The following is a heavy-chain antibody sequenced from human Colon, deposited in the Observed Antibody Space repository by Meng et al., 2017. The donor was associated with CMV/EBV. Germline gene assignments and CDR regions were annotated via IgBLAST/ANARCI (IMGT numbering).Heavy chain of an antibody. CDR1: GFIFSDYE. CDR3: ARESYRFDL. J-gene: IGHJ4*02. D-gene: IGHD1-26*01. Sequence: GESLKISCAASGFIFSDYEMNWVRQAPGKGLEWLSYISSSGSIIYYADSVKGRFTISRDNAKKSLYLQMNSLRAGDTAVYYCARESYRFDLWGQGTLVTVSS. CDR2: ISSSGSII. V-gene: IGHV3-48*03.